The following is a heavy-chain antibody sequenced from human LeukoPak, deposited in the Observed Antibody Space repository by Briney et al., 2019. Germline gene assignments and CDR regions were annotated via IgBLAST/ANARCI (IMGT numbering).Heavy chain of an antibody. CDR2: IYYSGST. Sequence: PSETLSLTCTVSGGSISSYYWSWIRQPPGKGLEGIGYIYYSGSTNYNPSLKSRVTISVDTSKNQFSLKLSSVTAADTAVYYCASYDILTGYNFDYWGQGTLVTVSS. V-gene: IGHV4-59*01. D-gene: IGHD3-9*01. CDR1: GGSISSYY. J-gene: IGHJ4*02. CDR3: ASYDILTGYNFDY.